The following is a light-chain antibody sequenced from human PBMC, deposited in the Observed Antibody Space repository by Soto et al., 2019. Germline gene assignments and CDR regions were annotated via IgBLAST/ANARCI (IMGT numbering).Light chain of an antibody. V-gene: IGKV1-5*01. CDR2: GDS. J-gene: IGKJ1*01. CDR3: KQYNSYPWT. Sequence: DIQMTQSPSTLSASVGDRVTITCRASQSINSWLAWYQQKPGKAPKVLICGDSSLEGGVPSRFSGSGSWTEFTLTISTLQPDDFATYYCKQYNSYPWTLCQGTKAEIK. CDR1: QSINSW.